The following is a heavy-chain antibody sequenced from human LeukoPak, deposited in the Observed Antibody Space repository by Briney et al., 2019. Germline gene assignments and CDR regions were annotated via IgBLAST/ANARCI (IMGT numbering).Heavy chain of an antibody. J-gene: IGHJ4*02. Sequence: PGGSLRLSCAASGFTFSHTWMTWVRQAPGKGLEWVGQIQSETDGGTTDYAAPVKGRFTISRDDSKNTLYLQMNSLKTDDTAVYFCATNDHDDYIPDSWGQGTLVTVSS. D-gene: IGHD4-17*01. CDR1: GFTFSHTW. CDR2: IQSETDGGTT. V-gene: IGHV3-15*01. CDR3: ATNDHDDYIPDS.